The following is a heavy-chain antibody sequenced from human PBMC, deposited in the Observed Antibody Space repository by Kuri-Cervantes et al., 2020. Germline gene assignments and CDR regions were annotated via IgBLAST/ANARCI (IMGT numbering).Heavy chain of an antibody. CDR2: FDPEDGEA. J-gene: IGHJ4*02. V-gene: IGHV1-24*01. CDR1: GYTLTELS. Sequence: GESLKISCKVSGYTLTELSMHWVRQAPGKGLEWMGGFDPEDGEAIYAQKFQGRVTITEDTSTDTAYMELSSLRSEDTAVHYCATHMIYDTDYWGQGTLVTVSS. D-gene: IGHD3-22*01. CDR3: ATHMIYDTDY.